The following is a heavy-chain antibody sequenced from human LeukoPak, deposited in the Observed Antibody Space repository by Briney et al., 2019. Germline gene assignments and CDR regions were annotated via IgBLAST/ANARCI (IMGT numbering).Heavy chain of an antibody. CDR1: GYSISSGYY. V-gene: IGHV4-38-2*02. D-gene: IGHD3-10*01. CDR2: IYHSGST. CDR3: ARETSITMVRGVLIDY. J-gene: IGHJ4*02. Sequence: PSETLSLTCTVSGYSISSGYYWGWIRQPPGRGLEWIGSIYHSGSTYYNPSLKSRVTISVDTSKNQFSLKLSSVTAADTAVYYCARETSITMVRGVLIDYWGQGTLVTVSS.